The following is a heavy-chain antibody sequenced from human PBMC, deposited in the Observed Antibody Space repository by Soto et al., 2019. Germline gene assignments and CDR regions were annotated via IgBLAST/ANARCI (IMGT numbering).Heavy chain of an antibody. CDR3: ATATISPVSATFHHYGMDV. J-gene: IGHJ6*02. CDR1: GGTFNNFA. CDR2: IMPVFDTT. Sequence: QVQLVQSGAEVRKPGSSVKVSCQTSGGTFNNFAFTWVRQAPGQGLEWLGGIMPVFDTTNYAASFQGRITITADDLRNTVYMEMKTLGFDDTAVYYCATATISPVSATFHHYGMDVWGRGTTVTVSS. D-gene: IGHD6-25*01. V-gene: IGHV1-69*01.